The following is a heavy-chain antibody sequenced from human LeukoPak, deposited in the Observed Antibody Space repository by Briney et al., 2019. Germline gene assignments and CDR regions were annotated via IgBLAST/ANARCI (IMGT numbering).Heavy chain of an antibody. CDR1: GFTFDDYG. V-gene: IGHV3-20*04. Sequence: GGSLRLSCAASGFTFDDYGMSWVRQAPGKGLEWVSGINWNGGSTGYADSVKGRFTISRDKAKNSLYLQMNSLRAEDTALYYCARVSYYYDSSGYYLDAFDIWGQGTMVTVSS. J-gene: IGHJ3*02. D-gene: IGHD3-22*01. CDR2: INWNGGST. CDR3: ARVSYYYDSSGYYLDAFDI.